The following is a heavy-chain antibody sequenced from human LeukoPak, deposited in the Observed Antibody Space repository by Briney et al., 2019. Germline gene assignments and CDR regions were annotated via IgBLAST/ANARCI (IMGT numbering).Heavy chain of an antibody. CDR2: INPRDGET. Sequence: ASVKVSCKASGYNFAGYYIHWVRQAPGQGLEWMGRINPRDGETNFAQKFQGRVTMTRDTSISTAYMELSSLRSEDTAVYYCARDPGYSYGSEDYYFDYWGQGTLVTVSS. CDR1: GYNFAGYY. V-gene: IGHV1-2*06. D-gene: IGHD5-18*01. CDR3: ARDPGYSYGSEDYYFDY. J-gene: IGHJ4*02.